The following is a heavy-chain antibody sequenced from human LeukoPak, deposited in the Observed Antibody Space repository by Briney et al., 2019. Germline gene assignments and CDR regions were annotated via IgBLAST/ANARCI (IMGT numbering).Heavy chain of an antibody. J-gene: IGHJ4*02. Sequence: SETLSLTCAVYGGSFSGYYWSWIRQPPGKGLEWIGEIDHSGSTNYNPSLKSRVTISVDTSKNQFFLNLSSVTAADTAVYYCAGLVGRYSSGLYYYYFDYWGQGTLVTVSS. CDR3: AGLVGRYSSGLYYYYFDY. D-gene: IGHD3-22*01. CDR2: IDHSGST. CDR1: GGSFSGYY. V-gene: IGHV4-34*01.